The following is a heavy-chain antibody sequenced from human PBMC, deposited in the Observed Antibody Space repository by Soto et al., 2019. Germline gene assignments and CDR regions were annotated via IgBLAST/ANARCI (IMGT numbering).Heavy chain of an antibody. D-gene: IGHD5-12*01. CDR2: ISYSGST. V-gene: IGHV4-61*01. J-gene: IGHJ6*02. Sequence: NPSETLSLTCTVSGDSVSSASYYWSWIRQPPGKGLEWIGYISYSGSTNYSPSLKSRVTMSVDASKNQFSLKLSSVTAADTAVYYCAKEPIVDTIVGVDHYYDYDMDVWGQXTTVTVSS. CDR3: AKEPIVDTIVGVDHYYDYDMDV. CDR1: GDSVSSASYY.